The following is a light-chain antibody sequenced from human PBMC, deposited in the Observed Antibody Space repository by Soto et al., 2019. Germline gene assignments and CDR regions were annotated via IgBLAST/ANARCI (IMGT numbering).Light chain of an antibody. CDR3: QQTYSGPRT. V-gene: IGKV1-39*01. J-gene: IGKJ1*01. Sequence: DIQMTQSPSSLSASVGDRVTITCRASQSISGYLNWYQQKPGKPPKPLIYAASNLQSGVPSRFSGSGSGTDFTLAISSLQPEDIATYYCQQTYSGPRTFGQGTKVEIK. CDR2: AAS. CDR1: QSISGY.